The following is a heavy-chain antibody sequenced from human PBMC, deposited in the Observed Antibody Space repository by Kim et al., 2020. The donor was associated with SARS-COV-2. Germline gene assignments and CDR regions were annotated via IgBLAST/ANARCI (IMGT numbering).Heavy chain of an antibody. J-gene: IGHJ4*02. Sequence: GGSLRLSCTASGFIFTNAWMSWVRQAPGKGLEWVGRIRRKSDGGTADYAAPFKCRFTISRDDSKNTLYLQMNSLQTEDTAVYYCTTPGGSSFYDWGQGTLVTVSS. CDR2: IRRKSDGGTA. CDR3: TTPGGSSFYD. D-gene: IGHD2-2*01. V-gene: IGHV3-15*01. CDR1: GFIFTNAW.